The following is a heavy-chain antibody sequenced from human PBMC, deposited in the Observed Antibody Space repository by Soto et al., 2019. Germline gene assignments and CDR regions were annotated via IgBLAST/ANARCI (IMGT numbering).Heavy chain of an antibody. CDR2: ITVNGIT. CDR1: GAYVSDFS. J-gene: IGHJ4*02. CDR3: ARESGENWTYEDH. V-gene: IGHV4-4*07. D-gene: IGHD1-7*01. Sequence: SETLSLTCTVSGAYVSDFSWSWIRQPAGKGLEWIGRITVNGITQYTPSFRSRVTMSMDTSRNQFSLNLQSATAADTALYYCARESGENWTYEDHWGQGTLVTVSS.